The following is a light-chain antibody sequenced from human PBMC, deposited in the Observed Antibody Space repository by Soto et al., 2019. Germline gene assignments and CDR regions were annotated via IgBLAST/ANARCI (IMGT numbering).Light chain of an antibody. V-gene: IGLV2-11*01. CDR3: CSYAGSYSL. CDR2: DVS. Sequence: QSALTQPASVSGSPGQSITISCTGTSSDVGGYNYVSWYQQHPGKVPKLMIYDVSQRPSGVPDRFSGSKSGNTASLTISGLQAEDEADYYCCSYAGSYSLFGGGTQLTVL. CDR1: SSDVGGYNY. J-gene: IGLJ2*01.